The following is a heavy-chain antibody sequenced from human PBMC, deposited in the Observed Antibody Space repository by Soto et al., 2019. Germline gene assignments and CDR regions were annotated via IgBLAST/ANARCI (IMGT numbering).Heavy chain of an antibody. D-gene: IGHD2-8*01. CDR3: ARSYCTDGVSCNWCDP. CDR1: GGSVTTY. Sequence: QVQLQESGPRLVKTSETLSLTCPVSGGSVTTYWGWIRQPPGKGLEWIGYINYSGTTKYSSSLRTRGTISVDTSKTQVSLSLRSVTAADTAVYYCARSYCTDGVSCNWCDPWGQGILVIVSS. J-gene: IGHJ5*02. V-gene: IGHV4-59*02. CDR2: INYSGTT.